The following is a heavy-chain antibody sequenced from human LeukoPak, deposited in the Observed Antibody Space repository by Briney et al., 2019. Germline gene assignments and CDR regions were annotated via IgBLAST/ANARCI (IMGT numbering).Heavy chain of an antibody. CDR3: ARTNDGDYYYGMDV. D-gene: IGHD1-1*01. CDR1: GGSISSYY. Sequence: SETLSLTCTVSGGSISSYYWSWLRQPPGKGLEWIGYIYYSGSTNYNPSLKSRVTISVDTSKNQFSLKLSSVTAADTAVYYCARTNDGDYYYGMDVWGQGTTVTVSS. J-gene: IGHJ6*02. CDR2: IYYSGST. V-gene: IGHV4-59*01.